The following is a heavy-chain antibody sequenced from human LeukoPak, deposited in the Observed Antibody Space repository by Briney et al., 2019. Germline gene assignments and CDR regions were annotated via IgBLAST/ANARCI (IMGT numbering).Heavy chain of an antibody. J-gene: IGHJ3*02. D-gene: IGHD2-21*02. CDR1: GDSISSGDYY. CDR2: IYTSGSTINNPSLKNT. Sequence: SETLSLTCTVSGDSISSGDYYWSWIRQPAGKGLEWIGRIYTSGSTINNPSLKNTNYNPSLKSQLTMSVDRSKNQFSLKMTSVTAADTAMYYCARDTALWTFDIWGQGTMVTVSS. CDR3: ARDTALWTFDI. V-gene: IGHV4-61*02.